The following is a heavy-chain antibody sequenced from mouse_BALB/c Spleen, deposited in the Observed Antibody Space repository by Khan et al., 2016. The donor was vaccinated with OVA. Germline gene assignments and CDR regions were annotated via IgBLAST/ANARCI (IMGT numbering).Heavy chain of an antibody. J-gene: IGHJ4*01. CDR1: GFSLTNYG. CDR2: IWSDGST. CDR3: ARQVRANYSAMDN. Sequence: QVQLQQSGPDLVAPSQSLSITCTVSGFSLTNYGVHWVRQPPGKGLEWLVVIWSDGSTTYNSALKSRLSINKDNSKSQVFFKMLSLQTGATAMYYWARQVRANYSAMDNWGQGTSDTVSS. D-gene: IGHD2-12*01. V-gene: IGHV2-6-2*01.